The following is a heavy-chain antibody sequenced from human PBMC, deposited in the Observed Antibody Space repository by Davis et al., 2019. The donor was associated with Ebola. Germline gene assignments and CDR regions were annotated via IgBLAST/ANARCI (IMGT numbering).Heavy chain of an antibody. Sequence: MPSETLSLTCTVSGGSISSYYWSWNRQPPGKGLEWIGYIYYSGSTNYNPSLKSRVTISVDTSKNQFSLKLSSATAADTAVYYCARPWYSGTYYDAYDIWGQGTMVAVSS. D-gene: IGHD1-26*01. CDR1: GGSISSYY. CDR2: IYYSGST. J-gene: IGHJ3*02. V-gene: IGHV4-59*08. CDR3: ARPWYSGTYYDAYDI.